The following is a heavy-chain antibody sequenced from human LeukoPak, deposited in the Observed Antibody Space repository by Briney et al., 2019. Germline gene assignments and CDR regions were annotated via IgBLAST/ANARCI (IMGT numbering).Heavy chain of an antibody. CDR3: ARYRDGYRVVDY. D-gene: IGHD5-24*01. J-gene: IGHJ4*02. V-gene: IGHV3-23*01. Sequence: GGSLRLSCVGSGFTSIAYALTWARQAPGKGLEWVSGISGGGVTTYYADSVKGRFTISRDNSKTTLYLQMNSLGAEDTAVYYCARYRDGYRVVDYWGQGTLVTVSS. CDR2: ISGGGVTT. CDR1: GFTSIAYA.